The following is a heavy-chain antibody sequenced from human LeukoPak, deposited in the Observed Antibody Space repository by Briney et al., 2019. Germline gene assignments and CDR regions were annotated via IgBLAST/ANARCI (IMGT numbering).Heavy chain of an antibody. CDR3: ARRGKGAMVTDFDY. D-gene: IGHD5-18*01. V-gene: IGHV4-39*01. CDR2: IYYSGST. Sequence: SETLSLTCTVSGGSISSSSYFWGWSRQPPGKGREWIGRIYYSGSTYYNPSLKSRVPISVDTSKTQFSLKLSSVTAADTAVYYCARRGKGAMVTDFDYWGQGTLVTVSS. J-gene: IGHJ4*02. CDR1: GGSISSSSYF.